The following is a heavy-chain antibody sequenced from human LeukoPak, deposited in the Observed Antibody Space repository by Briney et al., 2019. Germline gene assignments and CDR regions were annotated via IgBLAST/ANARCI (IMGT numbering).Heavy chain of an antibody. CDR2: IRQDESER. Sequence: PGGSLRLSCEGSGFSFSSYWMTWVRQLPGKGPEWVANIRQDESERYFADSVKGRFTISRDNAKKSVYLHMSSLRAEDTAVYYCARGGRKSRGVDIVRKKETGYYYYMDVWGKGTTVTVSS. V-gene: IGHV3-7*01. J-gene: IGHJ6*03. CDR1: GFSFSSYW. CDR3: ARGGRKSRGVDIVRKKETGYYYYMDV. D-gene: IGHD2-15*01.